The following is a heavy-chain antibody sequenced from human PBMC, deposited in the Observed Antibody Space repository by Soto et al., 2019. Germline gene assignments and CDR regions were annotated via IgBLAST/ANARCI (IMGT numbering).Heavy chain of an antibody. J-gene: IGHJ2*01. V-gene: IGHV1-18*01. CDR3: AHLVRGDSYYSDSYFAL. CDR1: GYTFTSYG. CDR2: ISAYNGNT. D-gene: IGHD2-15*01. Sequence: QVPLVQSGAEVKKPGTSVNFSCKASGYTFTSYGISWVRQAPGQGLEWMGWISAYNGNTNYAQKLQGRVTMTTDTSTSTSYMDLRSLSSDDTAIYYGAHLVRGDSYYSDSYFALWGRGTLVTVSS.